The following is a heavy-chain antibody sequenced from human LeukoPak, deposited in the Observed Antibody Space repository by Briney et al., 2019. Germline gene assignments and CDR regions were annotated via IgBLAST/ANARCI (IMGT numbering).Heavy chain of an antibody. Sequence: QTGGSLRLSCAASGFTFDDYAMHWVRQAPGKGLEWVSGISWNSGSIGYADSVKGRFTISRDNAKNSLYLQMNSLRAEDTALYYCAKDIGSGQQLVHFDYWGQGTLVTVSS. J-gene: IGHJ4*02. D-gene: IGHD6-13*01. CDR1: GFTFDDYA. CDR2: ISWNSGSI. CDR3: AKDIGSGQQLVHFDY. V-gene: IGHV3-9*01.